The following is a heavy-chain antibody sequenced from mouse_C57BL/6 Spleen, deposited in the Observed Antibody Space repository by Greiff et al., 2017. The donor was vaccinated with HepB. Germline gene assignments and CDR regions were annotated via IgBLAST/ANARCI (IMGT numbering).Heavy chain of an antibody. Sequence: VQLQQSGPELVKPGASVKISCKASGYSFTGYYMNWVKQSPEKSLEWIGEINPSTGGTTYNQKFKAKATVTVDKSSSTAYMQLKSLTSEDSAVYYCARSGGAWFAYWGQGTLVTVSA. CDR3: ARSGGAWFAY. CDR1: GYSFTGYY. CDR2: INPSTGGT. J-gene: IGHJ3*01. V-gene: IGHV1-42*01. D-gene: IGHD3-1*01.